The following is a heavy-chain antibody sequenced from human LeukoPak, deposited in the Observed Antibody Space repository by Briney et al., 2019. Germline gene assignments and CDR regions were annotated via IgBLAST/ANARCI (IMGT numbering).Heavy chain of an antibody. CDR3: ARDQQIFSGPYGSGSYYKSRGNWFDP. J-gene: IGHJ5*02. CDR2: ISTYNGNT. D-gene: IGHD3-10*01. CDR1: GYTFTSYG. Sequence: ASVKVSCKASGYTFTSYGISWVRQAPGQGLEWMGWISTYNGNTNYAQKLQGRVTMTTDTSTSTAYMELRSLRSDDTAVYYCARDQQIFSGPYGSGSYYKSRGNWFDPWGQGTLVTVSS. V-gene: IGHV1-18*01.